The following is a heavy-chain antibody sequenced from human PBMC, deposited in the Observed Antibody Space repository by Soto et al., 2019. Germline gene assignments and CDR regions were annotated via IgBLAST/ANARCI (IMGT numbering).Heavy chain of an antibody. D-gene: IGHD1-26*01. CDR3: ARDSTVGGLYYYGMDV. CDR1: GFTFSSYG. V-gene: IGHV3-33*01. Sequence: GGSLRLSCAASGFTFSSYGMHWVRQAPGKGLEWVAVIWYDGSNKYYADSVKGRFTISRDNSKNTLYLQMNSLRAEDTAVYYCARDSTVGGLYYYGMDVWGQGTTVTVSS. J-gene: IGHJ6*02. CDR2: IWYDGSNK.